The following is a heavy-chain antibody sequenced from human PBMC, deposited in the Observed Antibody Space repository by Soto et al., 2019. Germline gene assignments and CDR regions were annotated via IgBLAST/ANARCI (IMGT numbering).Heavy chain of an antibody. V-gene: IGHV4-30-2*01. Sequence: SETLSLTCAVSGGSISSGGYSWNWIRQPPGKGLEWIGYIYHSGSTLYTPSLKSRVTISVDKSKNQFSLKLTSVTAADTAVYYWARDKLEGNWFDHWGQGTLVTVSS. CDR2: IYHSGST. CDR3: ARDKLEGNWFDH. CDR1: GGSISSGGYS. J-gene: IGHJ5*02.